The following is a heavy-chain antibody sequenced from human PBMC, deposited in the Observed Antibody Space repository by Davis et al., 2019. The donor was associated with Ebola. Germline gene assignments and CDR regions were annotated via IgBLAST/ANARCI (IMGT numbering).Heavy chain of an antibody. CDR3: ARGGITMMVVPRDYYYGLDV. Sequence: ASVKVSCKASGYTFTSYGISWVRQAPGQGLEWMGWISAYNGNTNYAQKFQGRVTMSRDTSTSTAYMEMSRLRSNDTAVYFCARGGITMMVVPRDYYYGLDVWGQGTTVTVSS. CDR1: GYTFTSYG. CDR2: ISAYNGNT. D-gene: IGHD3-22*01. J-gene: IGHJ6*02. V-gene: IGHV1-18*04.